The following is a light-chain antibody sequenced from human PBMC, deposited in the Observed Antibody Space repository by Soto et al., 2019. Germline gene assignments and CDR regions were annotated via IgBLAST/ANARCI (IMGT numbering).Light chain of an antibody. CDR2: DDS. V-gene: IGLV2-14*01. CDR1: SSDIGDYNY. CDR3: SSYTSSSTWV. J-gene: IGLJ3*02. Sequence: QSALTQPASVSGSPGQSITISCTGTSSDIGDYNYVSWYQQHPGKAPKLMIYDDSNRPSGVSNRFSGSKSGNTASLTISGLQAEDEADYYCSSYTSSSTWVFGGGTKLTVL.